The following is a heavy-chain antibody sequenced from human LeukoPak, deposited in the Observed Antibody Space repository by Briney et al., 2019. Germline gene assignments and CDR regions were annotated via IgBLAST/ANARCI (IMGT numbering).Heavy chain of an antibody. CDR2: IYYFGNT. D-gene: IGHD7-27*01. J-gene: IGHJ4*02. V-gene: IGHV4-59*01. CDR3: AKLGSPRAF. CDR1: GGSISTYY. Sequence: KPSETLSLICSVSGGSISTYYWSWIRQPPGKGLEWIGYIYYFGNTDYNPSLKSRVTISVDTSKNQFSLNLRSVTAADTAVYYCAKLGSPRAFWGQGILVRVSS.